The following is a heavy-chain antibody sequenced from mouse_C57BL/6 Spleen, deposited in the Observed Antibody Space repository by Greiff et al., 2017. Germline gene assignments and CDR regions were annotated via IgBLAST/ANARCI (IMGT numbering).Heavy chain of an antibody. CDR3: ASETGVDY. J-gene: IGHJ2*01. CDR1: GYAFSSSW. D-gene: IGHD4-1*01. Sequence: QVQLQQSGPELVKPGASVKISCKASGYAFSSSWMNWVKQRPGKGLEWIGRIYPGDGDTNYNGKFKGKATLTADKSSSTAYMQLSSLTSEDSAVYFCASETGVDYWGQGTTLTVSS. CDR2: IYPGDGDT. V-gene: IGHV1-82*01.